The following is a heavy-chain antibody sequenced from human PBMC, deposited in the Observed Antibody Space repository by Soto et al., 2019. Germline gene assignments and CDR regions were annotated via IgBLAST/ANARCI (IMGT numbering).Heavy chain of an antibody. Sequence: QITLKESGPTLVKPTQTLTLTCTFSGFSLSTSGVGVGWIRQPPGKALEWLALIYWDDDKRYSPSLKSSLTITKDPSKNQVVLTMTNMDPVDTATYYCAHCSIAAAGPDYWGQGTLVTVSS. V-gene: IGHV2-5*02. J-gene: IGHJ4*02. CDR2: IYWDDDK. CDR3: AHCSIAAAGPDY. D-gene: IGHD6-13*01. CDR1: GFSLSTSGVG.